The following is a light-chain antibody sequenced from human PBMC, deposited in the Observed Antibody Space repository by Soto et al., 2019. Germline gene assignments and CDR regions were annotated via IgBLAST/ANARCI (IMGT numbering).Light chain of an antibody. V-gene: IGKV1-5*01. CDR2: DAS. CDR3: QHYGGMWA. CDR1: QSISNR. J-gene: IGKJ1*01. Sequence: DIQMTQSPSTLSASVGDRVTITCRSSQSISNRLAWYQQKPGKAPKVLIYDASSLESGVPSRFSGSGSGTEFILTISSLQPDDFATYYCQHYGGMWAFGQGTKVEVK.